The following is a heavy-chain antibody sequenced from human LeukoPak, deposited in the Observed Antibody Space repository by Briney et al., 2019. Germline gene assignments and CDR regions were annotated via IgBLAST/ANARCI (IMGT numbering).Heavy chain of an antibody. D-gene: IGHD4/OR15-4a*01. CDR2: IKNKVDGGTT. CDR1: GFTFSNAW. CDR3: AATPVLSKFDS. V-gene: IGHV3-15*01. Sequence: PGGSLRLSCVASGFTFSNAWMSWVRQTPGKGLEWVGRIKNKVDGGTTEYAAPVKGRFTISRDDSKNTLYLQMNSLRAEDTAIYYCAATPVLSKFDSWGQGTLVTVSS. J-gene: IGHJ4*02.